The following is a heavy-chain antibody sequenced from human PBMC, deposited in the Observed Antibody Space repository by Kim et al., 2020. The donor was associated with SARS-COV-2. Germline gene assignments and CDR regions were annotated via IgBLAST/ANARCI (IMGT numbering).Heavy chain of an antibody. J-gene: IGHJ6*02. Sequence: GGSLRLSCAASGFTFDDYAMHWVRQAPGKGLEWVSLISGDGGSTYYADSVKGRFTISRDNSKNSLYLQMNSLRTEDTALYYCAKGIGSGHGVYYYYGMDVWGQGTTVTVSS. CDR1: GFTFDDYA. V-gene: IGHV3-43*02. CDR2: ISGDGGST. CDR3: AKGIGSGHGVYYYYGMDV. D-gene: IGHD3-10*01.